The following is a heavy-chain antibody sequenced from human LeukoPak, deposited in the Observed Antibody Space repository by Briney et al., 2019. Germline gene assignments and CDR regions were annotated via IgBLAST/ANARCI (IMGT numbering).Heavy chain of an antibody. V-gene: IGHV4-30-4*08. D-gene: IGHD3-10*01. CDR1: GGSISSGDYY. J-gene: IGHJ5*02. CDR3: ASDYGSVGAGWFDP. Sequence: SQTLSLTCTVSGGSISSGDYYWSWIRQPPGKGLEWIGYIYYSGSTYYNPSLKSRVTISVDTSKNQFSLKLSSVTAADTAVYYCASDYGSVGAGWFDPWGQGTLVTVSS. CDR2: IYYSGST.